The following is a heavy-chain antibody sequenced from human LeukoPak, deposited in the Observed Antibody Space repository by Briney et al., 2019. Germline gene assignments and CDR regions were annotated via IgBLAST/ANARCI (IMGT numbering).Heavy chain of an antibody. CDR3: ARINDFWGGPTLDV. CDR2: IYHSGSGST. CDR1: GGSISSGGHS. D-gene: IGHD3-3*01. J-gene: IGHJ6*02. Sequence: SETLSLTCTVSGGSISSGGHSWSWIRQPPGKGLEWIGYIYHSGSGSTYYNPSLKSRVTISIDKSKNRFSLKLNSVTAADTAVYYCARINDFWGGPTLDVWGQGTTVTVSS. V-gene: IGHV4-30-2*01.